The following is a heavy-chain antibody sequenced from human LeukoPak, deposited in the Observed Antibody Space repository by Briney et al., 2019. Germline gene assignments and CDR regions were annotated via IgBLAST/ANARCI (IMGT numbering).Heavy chain of an antibody. J-gene: IGHJ6*03. Sequence: GGSLSPSWPASGLASGNYWWNWVGQPPGRGLEWVARINTHGSSTNYADSVKGRFTISRDNAKNTRYLQMTSLSAEDTAVYYALAGYYYYYMDVWGKGTTVTASS. D-gene: IGHD6-13*01. CDR1: GLASGNYW. V-gene: IGHV3-74*01. CDR3: LAGYYYYYMDV. CDR2: INTHGSST.